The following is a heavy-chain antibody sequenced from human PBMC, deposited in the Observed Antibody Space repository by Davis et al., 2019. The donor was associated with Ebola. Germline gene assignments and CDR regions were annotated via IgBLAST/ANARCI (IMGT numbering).Heavy chain of an antibody. CDR2: IIPIFGTT. Sequence: SVTVSCKASGNTISTYTIDWVRQAPGQGLEWMGGIIPIFGTTNYAQKFRGRVTITADKSTRIAYMELSILRSEDTAVYYCARGPSVATAHYFDFWGQGTLVTVSS. D-gene: IGHD2-21*02. V-gene: IGHV1-69*06. CDR1: GNTISTYT. J-gene: IGHJ4*02. CDR3: ARGPSVATAHYFDF.